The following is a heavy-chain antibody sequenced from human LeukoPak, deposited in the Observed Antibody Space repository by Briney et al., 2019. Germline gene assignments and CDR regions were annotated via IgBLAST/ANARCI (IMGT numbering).Heavy chain of an antibody. CDR2: IYTSGST. CDR1: GGSITSYY. D-gene: IGHD3-3*01. CDR3: ARERSTISGHYFGY. Sequence: SETLSLTCTDSGGSITSYYGYCIRQPAGKGLEWIGRIYTSGSTNYNPSLKSRVTMSIDTSKNQFSLNLNSVTAADTAVYYCARERSTISGHYFGYWGQGALATVSS. J-gene: IGHJ4*02. V-gene: IGHV4-4*07.